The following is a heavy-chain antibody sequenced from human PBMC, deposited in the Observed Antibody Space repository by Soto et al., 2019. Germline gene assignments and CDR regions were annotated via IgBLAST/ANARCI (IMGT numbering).Heavy chain of an antibody. V-gene: IGHV3-21*01. Sequence: EVQLVESGGGLVKPGGSLRLSCAASGFTLSSFSMNWVRQAPGKGLEWVSSISSSSSFIYQADSVKGRFTISRDNAKDSLYLQMNSLRAGDTAVYYCARDRDWYFDLWGRGSLVTVSS. CDR3: ARDRDWYFDL. CDR2: ISSSSSFI. D-gene: IGHD3-10*01. J-gene: IGHJ2*01. CDR1: GFTLSSFS.